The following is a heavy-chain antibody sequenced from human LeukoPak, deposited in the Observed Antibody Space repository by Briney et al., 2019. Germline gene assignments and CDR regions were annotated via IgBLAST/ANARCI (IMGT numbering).Heavy chain of an antibody. V-gene: IGHV3-48*03. CDR1: GFTFSSYE. J-gene: IGHJ4*02. D-gene: IGHD5-12*01. CDR3: ARAVGYSGYSDY. CDR2: ISSGGSTI. Sequence: GGSLRLSCAASGFTFSSYEMNWVRQAPGKGLEWVSYISSGGSTIYYADSVRGRFTISRDNAKNSLYLQMNSLRAEDTAVYYCARAVGYSGYSDYWGQGTLVTVSS.